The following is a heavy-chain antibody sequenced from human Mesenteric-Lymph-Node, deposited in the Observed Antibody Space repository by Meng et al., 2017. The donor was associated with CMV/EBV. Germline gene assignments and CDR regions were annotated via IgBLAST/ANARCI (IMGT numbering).Heavy chain of an antibody. CDR3: ARQESGFPAWFDP. Sequence: GKSLKISCKGFGYNFNMFWIGWVRQMPGKGLEWMGIIYPGNSDTRYSPSFQGQVTISADKSITTVYLEWTSLKASDTATYYCARQESGFPAWFDPWGQGTVVTVSS. CDR1: GYNFNMFW. D-gene: IGHD3-3*01. J-gene: IGHJ5*02. CDR2: IYPGNSDT. V-gene: IGHV5-51*01.